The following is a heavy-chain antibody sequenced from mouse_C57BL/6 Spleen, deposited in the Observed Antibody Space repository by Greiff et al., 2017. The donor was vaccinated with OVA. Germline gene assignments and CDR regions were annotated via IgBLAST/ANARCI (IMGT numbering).Heavy chain of an antibody. J-gene: IGHJ4*01. CDR3: AKLEGGYAMDY. Sequence: QVQLQQSGPGLVAPSQSLSITCTVSGFSLTSYGVSWVRQPPGKGLEWLGVIWGDGSTNYHSAIISRLSSSKDNSKSQVFLKLNSLQTDDTATDYCAKLEGGYAMDYWGQGTSVTVSS. V-gene: IGHV2-3*01. CDR1: GFSLTSYG. CDR2: IWGDGST.